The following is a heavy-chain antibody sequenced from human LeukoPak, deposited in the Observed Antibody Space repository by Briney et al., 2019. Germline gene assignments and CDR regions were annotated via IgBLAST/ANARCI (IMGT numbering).Heavy chain of an antibody. Sequence: GGSLSLSCAASGFTFDDYAMGWVRQAPGKGLEWVLGISRDGGTTAYAESGRFRFTIARDNAKNFLYLQMNSLRVEDTALYYSAKAPRLSWYNYFDYWGQGTLVTVSS. J-gene: IGHJ4*02. CDR1: GFTFDDYA. CDR2: ISRDGGTT. CDR3: AKAPRLSWYNYFDY. V-gene: IGHV3-9*01. D-gene: IGHD6-13*01.